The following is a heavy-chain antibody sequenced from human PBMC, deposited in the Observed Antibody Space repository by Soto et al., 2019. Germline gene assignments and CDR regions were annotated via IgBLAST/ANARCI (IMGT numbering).Heavy chain of an antibody. CDR1: GFTFNSYS. J-gene: IGHJ6*02. V-gene: IGHV3-21*01. CDR2: ISSSSSYI. D-gene: IGHD5-12*01. CDR3: ARAGSGYEFSFYYYGMDV. Sequence: PGGSLRLSCAASGFTFNSYSMNWVRQAPGKGLEWVSSISSSSSYIYYADSVKGRFTISRDNAKNSLYLQMNSLRAEDTAVYYCARAGSGYEFSFYYYGMDVWGQGTTVTVSS.